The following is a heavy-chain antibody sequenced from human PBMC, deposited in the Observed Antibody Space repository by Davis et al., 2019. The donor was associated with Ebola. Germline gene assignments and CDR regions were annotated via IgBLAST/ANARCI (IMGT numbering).Heavy chain of an antibody. CDR2: IKQDGTEK. V-gene: IGHV3-7*01. CDR1: GITFSTYW. CDR3: ATLHFHYFYGMDV. J-gene: IGHJ6*02. Sequence: PGGSLRLSCEASGITFSTYWMTWVRQTPGKGLEWVANIKQDGTEKYYVDSVKGRFTISRDNAKNSLYLQMNSLTAEDTAVYYCATLHFHYFYGMDVWGQGTTVTVS.